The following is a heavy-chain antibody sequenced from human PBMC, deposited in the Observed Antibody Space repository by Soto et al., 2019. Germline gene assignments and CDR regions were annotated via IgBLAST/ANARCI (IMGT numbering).Heavy chain of an antibody. CDR3: AREGAYLQADDAFDL. Sequence: EEILVESGGKLVQPGESLRLSCAASGFTFSNFGRNWVRQVPGGGLEWLSYITSSVSTIYYADSVKGRFTISRDNAKRSLYLQMDSLRVEDTGIYYCAREGAYLQADDAFDLWGQGTMVVVSS. CDR1: GFTFSNFG. J-gene: IGHJ3*01. CDR2: ITSSVSTI. V-gene: IGHV3-48*01.